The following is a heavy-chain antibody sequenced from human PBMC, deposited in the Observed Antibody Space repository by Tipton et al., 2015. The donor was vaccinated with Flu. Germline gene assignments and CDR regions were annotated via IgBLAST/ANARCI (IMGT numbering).Heavy chain of an antibody. V-gene: IGHV4-34*01. CDR1: GGSFSGYY. CDR3: VRRDYSNYVSDPKNWFDP. CDR2: INHSGSF. Sequence: TLSLTCAVYGGSFSGYYWSWIRQAPGKGLEWIGEINHSGSFNYNPSLKSRVTITVDTSKNQFSLRLSSMTAADTAVYYCVRRDYSNYVSDPKNWFDPWGQGTLVTVSA. J-gene: IGHJ5*02. D-gene: IGHD4-11*01.